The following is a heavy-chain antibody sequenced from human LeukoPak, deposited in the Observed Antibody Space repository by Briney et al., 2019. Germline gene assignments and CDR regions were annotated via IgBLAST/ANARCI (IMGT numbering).Heavy chain of an antibody. D-gene: IGHD3-16*01. CDR3: AKLGGHPLHNYYVGV. V-gene: IGHV3-23*01. CDR2: IFDSGSGT. J-gene: IGHJ6*03. Sequence: PGGSLRLSCAASGFTFSSYAMSWVRQAPGKGLEWVSGIFDSGSGTYYANSVKGRFTISRDNSKKTLYLQMNSLRAEDTAVYYCAKLGGHPLHNYYVGVWGKGTTVAVSS. CDR1: GFTFSSYA.